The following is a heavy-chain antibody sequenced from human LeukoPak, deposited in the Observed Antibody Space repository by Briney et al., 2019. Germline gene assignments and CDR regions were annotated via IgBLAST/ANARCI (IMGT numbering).Heavy chain of an antibody. CDR2: IIPIFGTA. Sequence: SVKVSCKASGYTFTSYAFSWVRQAPGQGLEWMGGIIPIFGTANYAQKFQGRVTITADESTSTAYMELSSLRSEDTAVYYCARDPLRGGSGYRAFDYWGQGTLVTVSS. CDR1: GYTFTSYA. V-gene: IGHV1-69*13. J-gene: IGHJ4*02. D-gene: IGHD3-3*01. CDR3: ARDPLRGGSGYRAFDY.